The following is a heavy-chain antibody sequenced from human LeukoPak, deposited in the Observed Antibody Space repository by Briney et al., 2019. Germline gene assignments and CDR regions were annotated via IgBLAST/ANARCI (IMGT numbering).Heavy chain of an antibody. D-gene: IGHD3-3*01. CDR1: GFTFSDYA. J-gene: IGHJ4*02. Sequence: GGSLRLSCAASGFTFSDYAMSWVRQAPGKGLEWVGRIKSKTDGGTTDYAAPVKGRFTISRDDSKNTLYLQMNSLKTEDTAVYYCTTSNFGFPFDYWGQGTLVTVSS. CDR2: IKSKTDGGTT. V-gene: IGHV3-15*01. CDR3: TTSNFGFPFDY.